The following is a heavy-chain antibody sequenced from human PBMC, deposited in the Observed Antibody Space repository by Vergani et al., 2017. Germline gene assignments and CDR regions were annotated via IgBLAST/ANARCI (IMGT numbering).Heavy chain of an antibody. Sequence: QVQLQESGPGLVKPSETLSLTCTVSGGSISSYYWSWIRQPPGKGLEWIGYIYYSGSTNYNPSLKSRVTISVDTSKNQFSLKLSSVTAADTAVYYCAGYCSGGSCYELFDYWGQGTLVTVSS. D-gene: IGHD2-15*01. CDR1: GGSISSYY. J-gene: IGHJ4*02. CDR3: AGYCSGGSCYELFDY. V-gene: IGHV4-59*12. CDR2: IYYSGST.